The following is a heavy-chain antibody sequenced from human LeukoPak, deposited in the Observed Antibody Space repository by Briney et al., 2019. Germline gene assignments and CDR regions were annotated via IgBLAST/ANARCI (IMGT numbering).Heavy chain of an antibody. D-gene: IGHD6-19*01. CDR3: ARDREQWLVGHYFDY. CDR1: GFTFSSYA. V-gene: IGHV3-30-3*01. CDR2: ISYDGSNK. Sequence: GGSLRLSCAASGFTFSSYAMHWVRQAPGKGLEWVAVISYDGSNKYYADSVKGRFTISRDNSKNTLYPQMNSLRAEDTAVYYCARDREQWLVGHYFDYWGQGTLVTVSS. J-gene: IGHJ4*02.